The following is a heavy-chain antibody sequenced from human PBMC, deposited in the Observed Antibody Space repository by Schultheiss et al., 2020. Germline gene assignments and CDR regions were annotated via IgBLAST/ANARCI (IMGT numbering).Heavy chain of an antibody. CDR1: GYTFTSYD. CDR2: MNPNSGNT. J-gene: IGHJ4*02. CDR3: ARAGNIVVVVADPQGFDY. D-gene: IGHD2-15*01. Sequence: ASVKVSCKASGYTFTSYDINWVRQATGQGLEWMGWMNPNSGNTNYAQKFQGRVTMTRNTSISTAYMELSSLRSEDTAVYYCARAGNIVVVVADPQGFDYWGQGTLVTVSS. V-gene: IGHV1-8*01.